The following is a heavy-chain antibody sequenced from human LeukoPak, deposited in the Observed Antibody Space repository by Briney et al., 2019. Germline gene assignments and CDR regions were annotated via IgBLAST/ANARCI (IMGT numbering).Heavy chain of an antibody. CDR1: GFSFSTYD. CDR3: ARGGYFSFDY. J-gene: IGHJ4*02. V-gene: IGHV3-23*01. D-gene: IGHD2/OR15-2a*01. Sequence: GGSLRLSCVTSGFSFSTYDMSWVRQAPGKGLEWVSGITANTRGSITYYADSVKGRFTISRDSSKDTLYLQMNSLKAEDTAVYFCARGGYFSFDYWGQGTLVTVSS. CDR2: ITANTRGSIT.